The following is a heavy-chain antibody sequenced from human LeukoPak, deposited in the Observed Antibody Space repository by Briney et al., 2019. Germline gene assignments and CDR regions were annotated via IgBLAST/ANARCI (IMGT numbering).Heavy chain of an antibody. CDR1: GFTFSSYS. D-gene: IGHD6-19*01. CDR3: VRSSGWRKYYFDY. J-gene: IGHJ4*02. V-gene: IGHV3-21*01. CDR2: ISSSSSYI. Sequence: PGGSLRLSCAASGFTFSSYSMNWVRQAPGKGLEWVSSISSSSSYIYYADSVKGRFTISRDNAKNSLYLQMNSLRAEDTAVYYCVRSSGWRKYYFDYWGQGTLVTVSS.